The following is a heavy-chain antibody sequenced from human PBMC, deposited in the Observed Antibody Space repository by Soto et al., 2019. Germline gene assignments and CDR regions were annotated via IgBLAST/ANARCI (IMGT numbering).Heavy chain of an antibody. CDR3: VRDVGGRGAY. CDR1: GFTFSNYR. D-gene: IGHD3-16*01. J-gene: IGHJ4*02. V-gene: IGHV3-7*04. Sequence: EVQLVESGGGLVQPGGSLRLSCAASGFTFSNYRMSWVRQAPGKGLEWLANMNQDGSETYYLDSVKGRLTISRDNALASLSLRMYSPRGENTALYYCVRDVGGRGAYWGQGALVTVSS. CDR2: MNQDGSET.